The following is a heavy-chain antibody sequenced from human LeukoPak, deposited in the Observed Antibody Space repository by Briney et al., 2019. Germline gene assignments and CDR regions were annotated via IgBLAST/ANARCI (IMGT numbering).Heavy chain of an antibody. Sequence: SETLSLTCTVSGGSISSSNYYWGWIRQPPGKGLEWIGSIYYSGSTYYNPSLKSRVTISVDTSKNQFSLKLSSVTAADTAVYYCASTPYYYDSSGYYCYFDYWGQGTLVTVSS. V-gene: IGHV4-39*07. CDR1: GGSISSSNYY. J-gene: IGHJ4*02. CDR2: IYYSGST. CDR3: ASTPYYYDSSGYYCYFDY. D-gene: IGHD3-22*01.